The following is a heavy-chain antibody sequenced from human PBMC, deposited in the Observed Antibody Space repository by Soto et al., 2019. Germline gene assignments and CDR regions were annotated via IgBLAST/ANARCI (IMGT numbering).Heavy chain of an antibody. D-gene: IGHD6-13*01. CDR1: GFTFSSYW. J-gene: IGHJ4*02. V-gene: IGHV3-74*01. Sequence: PGGSLRLSCATSGFTFSSYWMHWVRQAPGKGLVWISRINSDGSTTSYADSVKGRFTISRDNAKNTLYLQMNSLRAEGTSVYYCARGRYTTSWFDFWGQGTLVTVSS. CDR2: INSDGSTT. CDR3: ARGRYTTSWFDF.